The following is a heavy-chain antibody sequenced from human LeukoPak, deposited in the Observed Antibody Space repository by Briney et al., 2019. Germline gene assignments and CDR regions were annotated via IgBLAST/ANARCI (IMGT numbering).Heavy chain of an antibody. J-gene: IGHJ5*02. CDR2: ISPSGDIT. Sequence: GGSLRLSCAASGFTFSNHGMNWVRQAPGKGLEWVSGISPSGDITYYADSVKGRFTISRDNSEKKLYLQMNSLRAEDTAVYYCAKDRHAPGRYCSSTSCLPFDPWGQGTLVTVSS. CDR3: AKDRHAPGRYCSSTSCLPFDP. CDR1: GFTFSNHG. D-gene: IGHD2-2*01. V-gene: IGHV3-23*01.